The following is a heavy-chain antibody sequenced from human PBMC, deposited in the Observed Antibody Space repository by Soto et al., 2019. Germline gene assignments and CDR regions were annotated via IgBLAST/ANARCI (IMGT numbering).Heavy chain of an antibody. Sequence: EVQLVQSGAEVKKPGESLKISCKGSGNSFSSYWIGWVRQMSGKGLEWMGIIYPGDSDTRYSPSFQGQVTISADKSISTAYLQWSSLKASDTAMYYCARGYCSSTSCYGGNAFDIWGQGTMVTVSS. D-gene: IGHD2-2*01. CDR2: IYPGDSDT. CDR1: GNSFSSYW. V-gene: IGHV5-51*03. CDR3: ARGYCSSTSCYGGNAFDI. J-gene: IGHJ3*02.